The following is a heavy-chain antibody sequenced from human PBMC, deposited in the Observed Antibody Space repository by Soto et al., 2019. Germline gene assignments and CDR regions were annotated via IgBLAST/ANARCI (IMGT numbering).Heavy chain of an antibody. Sequence: GASVKVSCKASGYTFTSYAMNWVRQAPGQGLEWMGWINTNTGNPTYAQGFTGRFVFSLDTSVSTAYLQICSLKAEDTAVYYCARGALNRATNWFDPWGQGTLVTVSS. J-gene: IGHJ5*02. CDR2: INTNTGNP. V-gene: IGHV7-4-1*01. CDR1: GYTFTSYA. D-gene: IGHD5-12*01. CDR3: ARGALNRATNWFDP.